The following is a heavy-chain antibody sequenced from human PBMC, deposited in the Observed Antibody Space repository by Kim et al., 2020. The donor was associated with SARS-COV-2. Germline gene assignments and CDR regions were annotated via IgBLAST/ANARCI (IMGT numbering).Heavy chain of an antibody. Sequence: SVKVSCKASGGTFSSYAISWVRQAPGQGLEWMGGIIPIFGTANYAQKFQGRVTITADESTSTAYMELSSLRSEDTAVYYCARSKKTTVVTPDNYYGMDVWGQGTTVTVSS. J-gene: IGHJ6*02. V-gene: IGHV1-69*13. CDR2: IIPIFGTA. CDR3: ARSKKTTVVTPDNYYGMDV. CDR1: GGTFSSYA. D-gene: IGHD4-17*01.